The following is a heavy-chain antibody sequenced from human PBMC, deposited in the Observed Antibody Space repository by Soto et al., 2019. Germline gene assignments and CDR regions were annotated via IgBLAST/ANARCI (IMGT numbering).Heavy chain of an antibody. V-gene: IGHV3-33*01. CDR3: AGGRVAKDNWFDP. CDR1: GFTFSSYG. CDR2: IWYDGSNK. D-gene: IGHD1-26*01. J-gene: IGHJ5*02. Sequence: QVQLVESGGGVVQPGRSLRLSCAASGFTFSSYGMHWVRQAPGKGLEWVAVIWYDGSNKYYADSVKGRFTISRDNSKNTRYLQMNSLRAEDTAVYYCAGGRVAKDNWFDPWGQGTLVTVSS.